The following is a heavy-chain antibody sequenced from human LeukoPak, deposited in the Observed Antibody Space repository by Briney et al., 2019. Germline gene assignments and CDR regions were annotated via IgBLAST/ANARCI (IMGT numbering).Heavy chain of an antibody. J-gene: IGHJ3*01. CDR2: INPNSGGT. CDR3: ARGEFWSGYYTGKVRGP. D-gene: IGHD3-3*01. CDR1: GYTFTGYY. V-gene: IGHV1-2*02. Sequence: ASVKVSCTASGYTFTGYYMHWVRQAPGQGLEWMGWINPNSGGTNYAQKFQGRVTMTRDTSISTAYMELSRLRSDDTAVYYCARGEFWSGYYTGKVRGPWVQGTMVTVSS.